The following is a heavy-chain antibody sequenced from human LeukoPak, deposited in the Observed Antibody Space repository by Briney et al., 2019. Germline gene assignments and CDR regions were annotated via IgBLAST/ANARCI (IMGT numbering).Heavy chain of an antibody. CDR1: GFTFSNYW. CDR3: ARDKIMGATRFDY. CDR2: IRPDAGEI. Sequence: GGSLRLSCAASGFTFSNYWMSWVRQAPGKGLEWVANIRPDAGEIYYVDSLKGRFIISRDNAKNSLYLQMNSLRVDDTAVYFCARDKIMGATRFDYWGQGALVTVPS. D-gene: IGHD1-26*01. V-gene: IGHV3-7*01. J-gene: IGHJ4*02.